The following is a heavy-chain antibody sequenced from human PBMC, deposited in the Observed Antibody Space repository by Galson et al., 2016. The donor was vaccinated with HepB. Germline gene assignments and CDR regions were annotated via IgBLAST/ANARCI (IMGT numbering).Heavy chain of an antibody. J-gene: IGHJ6*04. D-gene: IGHD1-26*01. CDR3: VQGSTAPAV. CDR1: GFTFNNYG. V-gene: IGHV3-23*01. Sequence: SLRLSCAASGFTFNNYGMTWVRQASGKGLGVVSSISRSGDSTDYADSVKGRFTISRDNSKNTLSLQMNSLRAEDTAVYYCVQGSTAPAVWGKGTTGTVAS. CDR2: ISRSGDST.